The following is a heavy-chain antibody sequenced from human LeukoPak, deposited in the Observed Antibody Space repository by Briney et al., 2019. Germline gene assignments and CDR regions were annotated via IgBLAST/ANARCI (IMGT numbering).Heavy chain of an antibody. D-gene: IGHD6-13*01. J-gene: IGHJ4*02. Sequence: GGSLRLSCATSGFTFSSYAMSWVRQAPGKGLEWVSAISGSGGSTYYADSVKGRFTISRDNSKNTLYLQMNSLRAEDTAVYYCAKTLHAAGSPFDYWGQGTLVTVSS. CDR3: AKTLHAAGSPFDY. CDR1: GFTFSSYA. V-gene: IGHV3-23*01. CDR2: ISGSGGST.